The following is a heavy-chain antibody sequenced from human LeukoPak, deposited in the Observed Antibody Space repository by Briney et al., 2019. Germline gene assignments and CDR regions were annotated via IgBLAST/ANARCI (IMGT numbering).Heavy chain of an antibody. V-gene: IGHV1-18*01. CDR3: ARVLDIVATIDYYYGMDV. Sequence: ASVKVSCKASGYTFTSYGISWVRQAPGQGLEGMGWISAYNGNTNYAQKLQGRVTMTTDTSTSTACMELRSLRSDDTAVYYCARVLDIVATIDYYYGMDVWGQGTTVTVSS. J-gene: IGHJ6*02. D-gene: IGHD5-12*01. CDR1: GYTFTSYG. CDR2: ISAYNGNT.